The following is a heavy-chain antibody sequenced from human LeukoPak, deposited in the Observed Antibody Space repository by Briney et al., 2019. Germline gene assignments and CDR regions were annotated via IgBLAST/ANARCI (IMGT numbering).Heavy chain of an antibody. D-gene: IGHD2/OR15-2a*01. V-gene: IGHV3-30*04. J-gene: IGHJ4*02. CDR1: GFTFRRFA. CDR2: INTDGTKK. CDR3: AKVVGHFNDFDY. Sequence: GTSLRLSCAASGFTFRRFAIHRVRQAPGKGLEWVAVINTDGTKKYYPDSVTGRFTMSRDNSKSTVALEMTSLRPEDAGVYYCAKVVGHFNDFDYWGQGTLVTVSS.